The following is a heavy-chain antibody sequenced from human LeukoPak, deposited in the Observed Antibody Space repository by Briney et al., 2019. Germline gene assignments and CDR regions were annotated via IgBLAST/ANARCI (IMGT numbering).Heavy chain of an antibody. CDR3: ARGQSSGWYPD. Sequence: GGSLRLSCAASGFTFSDYNMHWVRQAPGKGLDWVALMSPDGNKKYYADSVKGRFTISGDNSKNTVDLQLNSLRAEDTAVYYCARGQSSGWYPDWGQGTLVTVSS. V-gene: IGHV3-30-3*01. J-gene: IGHJ4*02. D-gene: IGHD6-19*01. CDR1: GFTFSDYN. CDR2: MSPDGNKK.